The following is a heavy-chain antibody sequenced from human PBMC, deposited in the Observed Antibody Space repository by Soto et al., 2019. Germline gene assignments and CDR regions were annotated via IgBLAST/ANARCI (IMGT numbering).Heavy chain of an antibody. CDR2: IIDSGGST. J-gene: IGHJ6*02. Sequence: GGSLRLSSAASEFTFRSCAMGWVRQAPGKGLEWVSDIIDSGGSTYYADSVKGRFTISRDNSKSTLYLQMNSLRAEDTALYYCAKGRSYYYYYGVDVWGQGTTVTVSS. CDR1: EFTFRSCA. CDR3: AKGRSYYYYYGVDV. V-gene: IGHV3-23*01.